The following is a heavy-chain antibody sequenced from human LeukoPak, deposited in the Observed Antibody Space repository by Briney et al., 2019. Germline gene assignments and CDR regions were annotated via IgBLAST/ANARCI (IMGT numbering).Heavy chain of an antibody. J-gene: IGHJ6*02. CDR2: IDYSGSP. CDR3: ARFNYFDSSDYFSYYYGMDV. CDR1: GGSVNSGSYY. D-gene: IGHD3-22*01. V-gene: IGHV4-61*01. Sequence: SETLSLTCTVSGGSVNSGSYYWSWIRQPPGKGLEWIGYIDYSGSPNYNPSLKSRLAISVDTSKNQFSLKLSSVSAADTAVYYCARFNYFDSSDYFSYYYGMDVWGQGTTVTVSS.